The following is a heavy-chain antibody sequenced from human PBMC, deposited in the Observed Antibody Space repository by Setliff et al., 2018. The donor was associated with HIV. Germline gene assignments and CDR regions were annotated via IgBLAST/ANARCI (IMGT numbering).Heavy chain of an antibody. CDR1: GFSFSSYF. CDR3: ARDRGYYYDTSGYYYGWNAFDI. CDR2: ISYDGSTK. V-gene: IGHV3-30*04. D-gene: IGHD3-22*01. Sequence: GGSLRLSCVASGFSFSSYFMHWVRQAPGKGLEWVAVISYDGSTKYCTDGRFTISRDSSKSTLYLQMNSLRVEDTAVYYCARDRGYYYDTSGYYYGWNAFDIWGQGTMVTVSS. J-gene: IGHJ3*02.